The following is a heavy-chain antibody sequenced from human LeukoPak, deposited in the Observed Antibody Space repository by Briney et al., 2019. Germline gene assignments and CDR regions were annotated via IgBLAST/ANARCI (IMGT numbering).Heavy chain of an antibody. CDR3: HHYDILTGVDY. D-gene: IGHD3-9*01. CDR2: IYSGGST. J-gene: IGHJ4*02. CDR1: GFTVSSNY. V-gene: IGHV3-53*01. Sequence: AGGSLRLSCAASGFTVSSNYMSWVRQAPGKGLEWVSVIYSGGSTYYADSVKGRFTISRDNSKNTLYLQMNSLRAEDTAVYYCHHYDILTGVDYWGQGTLVTVSS.